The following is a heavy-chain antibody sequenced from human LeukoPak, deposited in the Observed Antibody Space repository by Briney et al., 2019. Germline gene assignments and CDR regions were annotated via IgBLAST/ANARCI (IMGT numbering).Heavy chain of an antibody. V-gene: IGHV3-9*01. CDR1: GFTVSSNY. Sequence: GGSLRLSCAASGFTVSSNYMSWVRQAPGKGLEWVSGISWNSGSIGYADSVKGRFTISRDNAKNSLYLQMNSLRAEDTALYYCAKADGYSSGWYPFDPWGQGTLVTVSS. CDR2: ISWNSGSI. J-gene: IGHJ5*02. D-gene: IGHD6-19*01. CDR3: AKADGYSSGWYPFDP.